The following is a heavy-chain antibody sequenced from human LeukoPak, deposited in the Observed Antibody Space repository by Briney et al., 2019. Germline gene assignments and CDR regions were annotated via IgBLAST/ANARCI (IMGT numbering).Heavy chain of an antibody. CDR3: DRSVTVVTRGGLVFDY. J-gene: IGHJ4*02. CDR1: GFTFSSYS. V-gene: IGHV3-48*02. CDR2: ISSSSNTI. Sequence: GGSLRLSCAASGFTFSSYSMNWVGQAPGKGLEWVSYISSSSNTIYYADSVKGRFTISRDNAKNSLFLQMNSLRDEDTSVYYCDRSVTVVTRGGLVFDYWGQGTLVTVSS. D-gene: IGHD2-21*02.